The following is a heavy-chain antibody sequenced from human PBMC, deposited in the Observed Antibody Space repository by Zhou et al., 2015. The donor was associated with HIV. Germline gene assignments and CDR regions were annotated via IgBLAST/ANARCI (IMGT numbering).Heavy chain of an antibody. Sequence: QVQLVQSGAEVKKPGASVKVSCKASGYTFTTYGISWVRQAPGQGLQWMGWISTYNANTNYAENLQGRVTMTTDTSTSTAYMELGSLRSEDTAVYYCARDRGGATRPDWRYFDLWGRGTLVTVSS. V-gene: IGHV1-18*01. CDR2: ISTYNANT. CDR1: GYTFTTYG. CDR3: ARDRGGATRPDWRYFDL. J-gene: IGHJ2*01. D-gene: IGHD1-26*01.